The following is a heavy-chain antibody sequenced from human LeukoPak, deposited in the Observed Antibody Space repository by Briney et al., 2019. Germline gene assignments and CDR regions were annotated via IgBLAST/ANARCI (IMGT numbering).Heavy chain of an antibody. V-gene: IGHV3-23*01. CDR3: AKDGAPAAGEDYFDY. Sequence: GGSLRLSCVVSGFTFSNAWMSWVRQAPGKGLEWVSGISGSGGSTYYADSVKGRFTISRDNSKNTLYLQMNSLRAEDTAVYYCAKDGAPAAGEDYFDYWGQGTLVTVSS. D-gene: IGHD6-13*01. J-gene: IGHJ4*02. CDR1: GFTFSNAW. CDR2: ISGSGGST.